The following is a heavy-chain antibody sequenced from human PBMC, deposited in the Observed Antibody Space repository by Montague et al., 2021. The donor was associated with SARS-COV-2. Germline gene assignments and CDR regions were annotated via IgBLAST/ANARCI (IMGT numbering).Heavy chain of an antibody. D-gene: IGHD6-19*01. CDR3: ARTHAVGYLDH. J-gene: IGHJ4*02. CDR2: IYYTGTT. V-gene: IGHV4-59*01. CDR1: GDSIRANP. Sequence: SETLSLTCTVSGDSIRANPYNWRWQPQGPGKEWIAYIYYTGTTRNYSSLQVRVTISTVMSKTKYSLTVTSVSAAATAVYYCARTHAVGYLDHWGQGTLVIVSS.